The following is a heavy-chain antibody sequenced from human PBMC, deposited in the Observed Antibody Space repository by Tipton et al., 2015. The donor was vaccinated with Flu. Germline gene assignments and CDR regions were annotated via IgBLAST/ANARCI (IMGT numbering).Heavy chain of an antibody. D-gene: IGHD6-13*01. CDR1: GGSISSDSYY. J-gene: IGHJ1*01. V-gene: IGHV4-61*02. CDR3: ARYTSSWDPPRD. Sequence: LRLSCTVSGGSISSDSYYWSWIRQLAGKGLEWIGRIYTSGSTNYNPSLKSRVTISLDTSKNQFSLKLSSVTAADTAVYYCARYTSSWDPPRDWGQGTLVTVSS. CDR2: IYTSGST.